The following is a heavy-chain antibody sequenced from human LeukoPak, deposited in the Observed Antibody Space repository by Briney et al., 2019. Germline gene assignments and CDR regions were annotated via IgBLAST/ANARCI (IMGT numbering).Heavy chain of an antibody. CDR2: INPNSGGT. V-gene: IGHV1-2*02. J-gene: IGHJ5*02. CDR3: ARDGAVSSGWYVRGTNWFDP. D-gene: IGHD6-19*01. CDR1: GYTFTGYY. Sequence: ASVKVSCKASGYTFTGYYMHWVRQAPGQGLEWMGWINPNSGGTNYAQKFQGRVTMTRDTSISTACMELSRLRSDDTAVYYCARDGAVSSGWYVRGTNWFDPWGQGTLVTVSS.